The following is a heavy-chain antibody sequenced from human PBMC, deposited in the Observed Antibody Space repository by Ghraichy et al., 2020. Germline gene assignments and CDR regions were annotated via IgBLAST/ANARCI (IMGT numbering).Heavy chain of an antibody. CDR3: ARDLGGGWYFDY. D-gene: IGHD6-19*01. Sequence: GESLNISCAASGFSFSGYWMSWVRQAPGKGPEWVANIKKDGSEKYYVDSVKGRFTISRDNAKNSLYLEMNSLRAEDTAVYYCARDLGGGWYFDYWGQGALVTVSS. CDR2: IKKDGSEK. J-gene: IGHJ4*02. V-gene: IGHV3-7*01. CDR1: GFSFSGYW.